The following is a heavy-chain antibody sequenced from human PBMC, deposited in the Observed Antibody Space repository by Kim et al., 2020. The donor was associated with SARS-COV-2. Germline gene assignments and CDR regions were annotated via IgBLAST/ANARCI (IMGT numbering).Heavy chain of an antibody. D-gene: IGHD3-22*01. CDR1: GFTFSSYS. CDR3: ARADYYYDSSGYYWPFDY. Sequence: GGSLRLSCAASGFTFSSYSMNWVRQAPGKGLEWVSYISSSSTIYYADSVKGRFTISRDNAKNSLYLQMNSLRDEDTAVYYCARADYYYDSSGYYWPFDY. V-gene: IGHV3-48*02. CDR2: ISSSSTI. J-gene: IGHJ4*01.